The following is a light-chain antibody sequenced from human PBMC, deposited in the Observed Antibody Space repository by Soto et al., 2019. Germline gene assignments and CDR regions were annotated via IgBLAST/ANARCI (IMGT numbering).Light chain of an antibody. CDR2: EVS. CDR1: SSDVGSYNY. J-gene: IGLJ1*01. V-gene: IGLV2-14*01. CDR3: FSKISGFVYG. Sequence: QSVLTQPASVSGSPGQSITISCTGTSSDVGSYNYVSWYQQHPGKAPKLMIYEVSDRPSGISDRFSGSKSGDTASLTISGLQAEDEADYFCFSKISGFVYGFGTGTKVTVL.